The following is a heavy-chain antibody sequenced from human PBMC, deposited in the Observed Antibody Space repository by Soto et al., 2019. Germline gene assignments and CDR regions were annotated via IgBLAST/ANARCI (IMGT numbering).Heavy chain of an antibody. Sequence: PSETLSLTCSVSGGSISSYYWSWIRQPPGKGLEWIGEIYHSGSTNYNPSLKSRVTISVDTSKNQFSLKLSSVTAADTAVYYCARAPRGNYGYPSYFDYWGQGTLVTVSS. D-gene: IGHD3-10*01. CDR1: GGSISSYY. CDR3: ARAPRGNYGYPSYFDY. J-gene: IGHJ4*02. V-gene: IGHV4-59*01. CDR2: IYHSGST.